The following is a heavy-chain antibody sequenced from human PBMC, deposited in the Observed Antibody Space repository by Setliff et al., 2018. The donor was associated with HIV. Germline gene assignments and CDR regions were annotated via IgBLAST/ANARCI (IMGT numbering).Heavy chain of an antibody. CDR2: VCYSDNT. CDR1: GGSISSGDLC. J-gene: IGHJ4*02. Sequence: NPSETLSLTCTVSGGSISSGDLCWGWIRQPPGKGLEWIGSVCYSDNTYYSPSLKSRVFISVDTSKNQFSLSLNSVTAADTAIYYCSRHLSGGRDYWGQGTLVTVSS. CDR3: SRHLSGGRDY. D-gene: IGHD1-26*01. V-gene: IGHV4-39*01.